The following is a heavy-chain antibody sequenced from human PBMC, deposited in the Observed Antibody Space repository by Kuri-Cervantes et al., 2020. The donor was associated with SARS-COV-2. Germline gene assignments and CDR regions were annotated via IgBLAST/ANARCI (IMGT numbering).Heavy chain of an antibody. V-gene: IGHV2-70*11. CDR3: VRIRAATVIADY. Sequence: SGPTQVNTTQTLTLTCNFSGFSLTTSAMCVAWIRQPPGKALEWLARIDWDDNKYYKTSLNTRLNISKDTSKDQVVLTMTNMDPVDTATYYCVRIRAATVIADYWGQGTLVTVSS. CDR1: GFSLTTSAMC. CDR2: IDWDDNK. D-gene: IGHD4-11*01. J-gene: IGHJ4*02.